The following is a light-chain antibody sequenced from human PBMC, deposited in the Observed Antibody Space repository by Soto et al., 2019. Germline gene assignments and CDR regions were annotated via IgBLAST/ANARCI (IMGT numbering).Light chain of an antibody. Sequence: DIQMTQSPSTLSASVGDRVTITCRASQSINTWLAWYQHKPGNAPKVLIYDASSLQSGVPPRFSGSGSGTDFTLTITSLQPDDFATYYCLQYKAYSATFGQGTKVELK. CDR2: DAS. J-gene: IGKJ1*01. CDR3: LQYKAYSAT. CDR1: QSINTW. V-gene: IGKV1-5*01.